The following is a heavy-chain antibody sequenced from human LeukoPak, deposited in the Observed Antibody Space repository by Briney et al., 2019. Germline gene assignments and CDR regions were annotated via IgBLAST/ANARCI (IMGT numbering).Heavy chain of an antibody. J-gene: IGHJ6*03. CDR2: IIPIFGTA. CDR1: GGTFSSYA. Sequence: ASVKVSCKASGGTFSSYAISWVRQAPGQGLEWMGGIIPIFGTANYAHEFQGRVTITTDESTSTAYMEVSSLRSEDTAVYYCARDRGTVADYYYYYMDVWGKGTTVTVSS. CDR3: ARDRGTVADYYYYYMDV. V-gene: IGHV1-69*05. D-gene: IGHD4-23*01.